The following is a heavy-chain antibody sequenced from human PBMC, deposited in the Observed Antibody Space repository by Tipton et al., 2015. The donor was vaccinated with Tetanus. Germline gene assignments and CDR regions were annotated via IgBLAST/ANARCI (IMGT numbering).Heavy chain of an antibody. CDR2: IYSGGST. CDR3: ARGPDTAEFDY. CDR1: GFTVSSNY. J-gene: IGHJ4*02. D-gene: IGHD5-18*01. V-gene: IGHV3-53*01. Sequence: CAASGFTVSSNYMSWVRQAPGKGLEWVSVIYSGGSTYYADSVKGRFTISRDNSKNTLYLQMNSLRAEDTAVYHCARGPDTAEFDYWGQGTLVTVSS.